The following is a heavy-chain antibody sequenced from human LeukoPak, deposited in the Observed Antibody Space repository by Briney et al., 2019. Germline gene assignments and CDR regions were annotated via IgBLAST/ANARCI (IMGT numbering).Heavy chain of an antibody. Sequence: PGGSLRLSCAASGFTFSSYAMSWVRQAPGEGLEWVSAISGSGGSTYYADSVKGRFTISRDNSKNTLYLQMNSLRAEDTAVYYCAKGASGYSYGDYMDVWGKGTTVTVSS. CDR2: ISGSGGST. V-gene: IGHV3-23*01. CDR1: GFTFSSYA. CDR3: AKGASGYSYGDYMDV. D-gene: IGHD5-18*01. J-gene: IGHJ6*03.